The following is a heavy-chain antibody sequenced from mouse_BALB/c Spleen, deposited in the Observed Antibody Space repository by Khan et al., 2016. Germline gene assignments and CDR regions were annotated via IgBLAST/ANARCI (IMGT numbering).Heavy chain of an antibody. CDR3: ASDYDDDGGLAY. CDR2: IWGDGST. D-gene: IGHD2-4*01. V-gene: IGHV2-6-7*01. J-gene: IGHJ3*01. Sequence: VQLQESGPGLVAPSQSLSITCTVSGFSLTGFSVNWVRQPPGKALEWLGMIWGDGSTDYNSALKSRLSFNRDDSKSQVFLNMNSLKNDDTAGDVCASDYDDDGGLAYWGQGTMVTVSA. CDR1: GFSLTGFS.